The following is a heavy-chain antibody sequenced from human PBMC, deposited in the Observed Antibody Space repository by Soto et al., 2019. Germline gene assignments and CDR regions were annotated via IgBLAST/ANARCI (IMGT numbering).Heavy chain of an antibody. J-gene: IGHJ4*02. D-gene: IGHD6-13*01. CDR2: IYYSGST. CDR3: ARRYGSSFDY. CDR1: GGSISSYY. V-gene: IGHV4-59*08. Sequence: PSETLSLTCAVSGGSISSYYWSWIRQPPGKGLEWIGYIYYSGSTNYNPSLKSRVTISVDTSKDQFSLKLSSVTAADTAVYYCARRYGSSFDYWGQGTLVTVSS.